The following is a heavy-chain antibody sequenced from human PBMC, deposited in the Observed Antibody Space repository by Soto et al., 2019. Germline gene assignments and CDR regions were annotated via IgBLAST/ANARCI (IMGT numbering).Heavy chain of an antibody. J-gene: IGHJ6*02. CDR3: ARGLFHFGMDV. CDR2: MNPKSGNA. V-gene: IGHV1-8*01. Sequence: ASVKVSCKASGYTFASFDINWVRQATGQGLEWMGWMNPKSGNAGYAQKFQGRVTMTRDTSISTAYMDLSSLRSEDTDVYYCARGLFHFGMDVWGQGTTVTVSS. CDR1: GYTFASFD.